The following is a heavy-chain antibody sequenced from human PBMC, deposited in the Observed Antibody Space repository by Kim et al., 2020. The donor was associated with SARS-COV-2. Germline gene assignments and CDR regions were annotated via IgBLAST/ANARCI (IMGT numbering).Heavy chain of an antibody. CDR2: INHSGST. CDR1: GRSFSGHY. CDR3: ARGRPVTTFYYYYGMDV. Sequence: SETLSLTCAVYGRSFSGHYLSWIRQPPGKSLEWIWEINHSGSTNYNPSLKGRVTISVDTSKNQFSLKVSSVTAADTAVYYCARGRPVTTFYYYYGMDVWGQGTAVTVSS. J-gene: IGHJ6*02. D-gene: IGHD4-4*01. V-gene: IGHV4-34*01.